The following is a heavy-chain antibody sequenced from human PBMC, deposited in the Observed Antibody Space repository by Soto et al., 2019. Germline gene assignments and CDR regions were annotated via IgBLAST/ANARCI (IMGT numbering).Heavy chain of an antibody. V-gene: IGHV3-74*01. CDR1: GFSLSNYW. D-gene: IGHD4-17*01. Sequence: ELQLVESGGGVVQPGGSLRRSCAASGFSLSNYWMHWVRQVPVEGLVWVSRIDRDGYSSTDAEPLKGRFTISRDNAKNTLYLQLNSLRAEDTAVYYCARQPIGTVTPDYWGQGTLVTVSS. CDR3: ARQPIGTVTPDY. J-gene: IGHJ4*02. CDR2: IDRDGYSS.